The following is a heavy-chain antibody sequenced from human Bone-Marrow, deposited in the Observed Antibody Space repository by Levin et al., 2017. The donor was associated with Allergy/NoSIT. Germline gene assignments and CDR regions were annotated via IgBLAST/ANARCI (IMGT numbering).Heavy chain of an antibody. J-gene: IGHJ4*02. CDR1: GGSFSGYY. CDR2: INHSGST. Sequence: PSETLSLTCAVYGGSFSGYYWSWIRQPPGKGLEWIGEINHSGSTNYNPSLKSRVTISVDTSKNQFSLKLSSVTAADTAVYYCARAVGVGWRHFDYWGQGTLVTVSS. V-gene: IGHV4-34*01. D-gene: IGHD6-19*01. CDR3: ARAVGVGWRHFDY.